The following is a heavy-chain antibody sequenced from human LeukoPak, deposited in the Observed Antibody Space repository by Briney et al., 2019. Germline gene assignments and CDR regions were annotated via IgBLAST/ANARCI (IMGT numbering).Heavy chain of an antibody. D-gene: IGHD6-19*01. V-gene: IGHV3-21*01. CDR3: ARDAQWLVPEGYFYYMDV. CDR1: GFTFSRYS. CDR2: ISSRSTNI. Sequence: GGSLRLSCAGSGFTFSRYSMNWYRHAPGKRPERGSSISSRSTNIFYADSVKGRFTISRDNAKNSLYLQMNSLGAEDTAVYYCARDAQWLVPEGYFYYMDVWGKGTTVTVSS. J-gene: IGHJ6*03.